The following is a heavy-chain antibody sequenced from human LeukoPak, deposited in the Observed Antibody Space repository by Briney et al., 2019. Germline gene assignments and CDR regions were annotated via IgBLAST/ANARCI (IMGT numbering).Heavy chain of an antibody. V-gene: IGHV3-7*01. D-gene: IGHD3-3*01. CDR2: IKQDGSEK. CDR1: GFTFSSYW. Sequence: PGGSLRLSCAASGFTFSSYWMSWVRQPPGKGLEWVANIKQDGSEKYYVDSVKGRFTISRDKAKNSLYLQMNSLRAEDTAVYYCARRGLECLLLRGIVDYWRQGTLVTVSS. J-gene: IGHJ4*02. CDR3: ARRGLECLLLRGIVDY.